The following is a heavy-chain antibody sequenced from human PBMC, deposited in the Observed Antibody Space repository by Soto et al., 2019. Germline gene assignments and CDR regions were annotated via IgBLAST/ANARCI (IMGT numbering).Heavy chain of an antibody. CDR2: INPNSGGT. CDR1: GFTFTGHY. J-gene: IGHJ4*02. CDR3: ARSGSVFRPSLGYFDF. V-gene: IGHV1-2*02. Sequence: ASVKVSCKASGFTFTGHYIHWVRQAPGHGLEWIGWINPNSGGTSYAQKFQGGVTMTRDTSITTANMELSRLSSDDTALYYCARSGSVFRPSLGYFDFWGQGTLVTVSS. D-gene: IGHD1-26*01.